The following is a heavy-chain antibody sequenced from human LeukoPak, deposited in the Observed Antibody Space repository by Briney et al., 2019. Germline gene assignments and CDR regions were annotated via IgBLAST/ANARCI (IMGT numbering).Heavy chain of an antibody. Sequence: GASVKVSCKASGYTFTSYYMHWVRQAPGQGLGWMGIINPSGGSTSYAQKFQGRVTITADESTSTAYMKLSSLRSEDTAVYYCARGRGYSYGYLAFDIWGQGTMVTVSS. CDR3: ARGRGYSYGYLAFDI. CDR2: INPSGGST. D-gene: IGHD5-18*01. CDR1: GYTFTSYY. J-gene: IGHJ3*02. V-gene: IGHV1-46*01.